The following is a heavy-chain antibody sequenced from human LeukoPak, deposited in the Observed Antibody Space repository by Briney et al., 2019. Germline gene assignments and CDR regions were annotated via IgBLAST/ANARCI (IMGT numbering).Heavy chain of an antibody. J-gene: IGHJ4*02. D-gene: IGHD5-18*01. CDR2: VYTSGRT. CDR3: ASSQFWSYGLQFDY. Sequence: SETLSLTCTVSGGSISTYYWSWIRQPAGKGLEWIGRVYTSGRTDSNPSLKSRVTMSVDTSKNQFSLKLSSVTAADTAVYYCASSQFWSYGLQFDYWGQGSLVTVSS. V-gene: IGHV4-4*07. CDR1: GGSISTYY.